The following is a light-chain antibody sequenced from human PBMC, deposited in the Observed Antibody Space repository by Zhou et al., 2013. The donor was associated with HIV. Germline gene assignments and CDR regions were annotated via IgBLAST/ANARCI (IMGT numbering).Light chain of an antibody. Sequence: QSVLTQPPSVSAAPGQKVTISCSGSRSNIAINHVSWYQQLPGIAPKLLIHDNNKRPSGIPDRFSGSKSGTSATLGITGLQTGDEADYYCGTWDSSLSAGEVFGGGTKLTVL. CDR3: GTWDSSLSAGEV. CDR2: DNN. J-gene: IGLJ2*01. V-gene: IGLV1-51*01. CDR1: RSNIAINH.